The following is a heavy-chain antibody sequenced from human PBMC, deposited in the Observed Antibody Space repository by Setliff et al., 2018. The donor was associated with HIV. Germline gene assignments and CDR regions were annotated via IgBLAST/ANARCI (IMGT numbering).Heavy chain of an antibody. J-gene: IGHJ6*03. V-gene: IGHV1-69*13. CDR1: GGTFSTYV. Sequence: SVKVSCKTSGGTFSTYVISWVRQAPGQGLEWMGVIITIFGTPNYAQKFQDRVTITADESTTTVYMELNSLGVEDTAVYYCARSGGIGNYHWDVWGKGTTVTVSS. CDR2: IITIFGTP. D-gene: IGHD3-16*01. CDR3: ARSGGIGNYHWDV.